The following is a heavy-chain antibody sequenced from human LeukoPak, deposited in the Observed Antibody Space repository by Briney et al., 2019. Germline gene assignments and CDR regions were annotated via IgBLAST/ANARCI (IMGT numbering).Heavy chain of an antibody. J-gene: IGHJ4*02. CDR1: GYMFGYTFSTYW. CDR2: IDPYGIRT. D-gene: IGHD3-10*01. V-gene: IGHV3-74*01. Sequence: GGSLRLSCEASGYMFGYTFSTYWMHWARQVPGKGLVWVSRIDPYGIRTDYADFVKGRFTISRDNAKNTLYLQMNSLRAEDTAVYYCTRDTFGAADFWGQGTLVTVSS. CDR3: TRDTFGAADF.